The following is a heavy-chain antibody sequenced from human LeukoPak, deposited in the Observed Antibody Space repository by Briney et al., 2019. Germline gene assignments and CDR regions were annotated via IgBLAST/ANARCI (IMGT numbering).Heavy chain of an antibody. J-gene: IGHJ6*03. D-gene: IGHD1-14*01. CDR1: GGSISSYY. V-gene: IGHV4-59*01. CDR2: IYYSGST. CDR3: ARGYKNYYYYMDV. Sequence: SETLSLTCTVSGGSISSYYWSWIRQPPGEGLEWIGYIYYSGSTNYNPSLKSRVTISVDTSKNQFSLKLSSVTAADTAVYYCARGYKNYYYYMDVWGKGTTVTISS.